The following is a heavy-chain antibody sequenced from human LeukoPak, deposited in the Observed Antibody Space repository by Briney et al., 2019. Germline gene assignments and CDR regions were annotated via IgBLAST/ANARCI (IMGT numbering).Heavy chain of an antibody. D-gene: IGHD3-9*01. CDR1: GYTFTIYS. J-gene: IGHJ3*02. CDR2: ISAYNGNT. CDR3: AIDLLRYFDWSDDFDI. Sequence: ASVKVSCKASGYTFTIYSISWERQAPGQGLEWMGWISAYNGNTNYAQKLHGRVTMTTDTSTSTAYMELRSLKSDDTAVYYCAIDLLRYFDWSDDFDIWGQGTMVTVSS. V-gene: IGHV1-18*01.